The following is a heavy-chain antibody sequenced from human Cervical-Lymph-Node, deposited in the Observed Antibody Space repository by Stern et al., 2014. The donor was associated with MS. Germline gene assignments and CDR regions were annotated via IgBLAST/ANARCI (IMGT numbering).Heavy chain of an antibody. D-gene: IGHD3-10*01. CDR2: IKEDGSEK. Sequence: EVQLVQSGGGLIQPGGSLRLSCTPSGFTFSDFWFSWVRQAPGKGLEWVASIKEDGSEKYYIDSVKDRFTISRDNARGSLYLQMNILTTEDTALYYCVRDVSFGRFDYWGQGTLVTVSS. CDR3: VRDVSFGRFDY. CDR1: GFTFSDFW. V-gene: IGHV3-7*01. J-gene: IGHJ4*02.